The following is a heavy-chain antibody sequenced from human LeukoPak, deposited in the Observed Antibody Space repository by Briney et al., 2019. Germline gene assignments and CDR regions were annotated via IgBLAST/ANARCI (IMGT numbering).Heavy chain of an antibody. CDR1: GYSISSGYY. J-gene: IGHJ4*02. D-gene: IGHD3-3*02. Sequence: SETLSLTCAVSGYSISSGYYWGWIRQPPGKGLEGIGSIYHSGSTYYNPSLKSRVTISVDTSKNQFSLKLSSVTAADTAVYYCARADHFGSGYFDYWGQGTLVTVSS. CDR3: ARADHFGSGYFDY. V-gene: IGHV4-38-2*01. CDR2: IYHSGST.